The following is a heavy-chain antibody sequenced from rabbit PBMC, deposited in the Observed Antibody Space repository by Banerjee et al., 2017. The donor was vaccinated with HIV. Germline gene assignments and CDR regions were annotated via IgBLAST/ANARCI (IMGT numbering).Heavy chain of an antibody. V-gene: IGHV1S45*01. CDR1: GIDFSSYW. J-gene: IGHJ4*01. CDR2: INTGSGAT. D-gene: IGHD4-1*01. CDR3: ARDLAGVIGWNFGL. Sequence: QQQLEESGGGLVKPGGTLTLTCKASGIDFSSYWMYWVRQAPGKGLEWIGYINTGSGATDCASWAKGRFTISKTSSTTVTLKMTSLTVADTATYFCARDLAGVIGWNFGLWGPGTLVTVS.